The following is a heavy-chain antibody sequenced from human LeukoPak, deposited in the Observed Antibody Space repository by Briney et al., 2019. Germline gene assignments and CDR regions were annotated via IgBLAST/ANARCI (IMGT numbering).Heavy chain of an antibody. D-gene: IGHD1-26*01. V-gene: IGHV3-21*01. CDR3: ERDPTSSWETAFDI. CDR2: ISSGPSYI. Sequence: PGGSLRLSCAASGFTFNTYTMTWVRQAPGKGLEWVSSISSGPSYIYYAQSMNRRFTISRDYAEKRLYLQMNSMRAEDTAVYYCERDPTSSWETAFDISGEETMVTVSS. J-gene: IGHJ3*02. CDR1: GFTFNTYT.